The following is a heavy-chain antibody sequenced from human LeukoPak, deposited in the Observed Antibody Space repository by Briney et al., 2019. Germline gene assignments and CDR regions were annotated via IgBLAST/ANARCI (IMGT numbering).Heavy chain of an antibody. CDR1: GFTIDRTT. CDR2: MKEDGSDI. J-gene: IGHJ4*02. Sequence: GGSLRLSCVASGFTIDRTTMSWVRQAPGKGLEWVANMKEDGSDIHYVDSVRGRFTISRDNAEKSVYLQMNSLRAEDTGVYYCARGGRSYFDFWGQGSLVTVSS. D-gene: IGHD3-10*01. V-gene: IGHV3-7*01. CDR3: ARGGRSYFDF.